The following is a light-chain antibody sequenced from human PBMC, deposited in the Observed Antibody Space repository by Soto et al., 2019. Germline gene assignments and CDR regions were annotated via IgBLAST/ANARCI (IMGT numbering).Light chain of an antibody. Sequence: EIVLTQSPGTLSLSPGERATLSCRASQSLSLSIYLAWYQQKPGQAPRLLIYGASSRAPGIPDRFSGSGSGTDFTLNISRLEPEDFAVYYCRQYGSSPSYTFGQGTKLEIK. J-gene: IGKJ2*01. CDR1: QSLSLSIY. CDR2: GAS. CDR3: RQYGSSPSYT. V-gene: IGKV3-20*01.